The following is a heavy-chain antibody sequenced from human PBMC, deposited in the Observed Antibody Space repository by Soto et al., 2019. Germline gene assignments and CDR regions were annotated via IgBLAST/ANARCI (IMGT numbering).Heavy chain of an antibody. D-gene: IGHD3-22*01. V-gene: IGHV3-53*01. CDR1: GFTVSSNY. J-gene: IGHJ6*02. CDR2: IYSGGST. CDR3: ARGAHYYDSSGYYYPFYYGMDV. Sequence: EVQLVESGGGLIQPGGSLRLSCAASGFTVSSNYMSWVRQAPGRGLEWVSVIYSGGSTYYADSVKGRFTISRDNSKTXXYXQXXSLRAEDTAVYYCARGAHYYDSSGYYYPFYYGMDVWGQGTTVTVSS.